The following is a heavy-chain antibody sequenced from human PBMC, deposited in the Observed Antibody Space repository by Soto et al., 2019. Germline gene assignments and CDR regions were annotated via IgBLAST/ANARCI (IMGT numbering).Heavy chain of an antibody. CDR3: ARDRFDSGSYLFDY. CDR2: IYYSGST. V-gene: IGHV4-31*03. J-gene: IGHJ4*02. D-gene: IGHD1-26*01. Sequence: PSETLSLTCTFSGGSISSGGYYWSWIRQHPGKGLEWIGYIYYSGSTYYNPSLKCRVTISVDTSKNQFSLKLSSVTAADTAVYYCARDRFDSGSYLFDYWGQGTLVTVSS. CDR1: GGSISSGGYY.